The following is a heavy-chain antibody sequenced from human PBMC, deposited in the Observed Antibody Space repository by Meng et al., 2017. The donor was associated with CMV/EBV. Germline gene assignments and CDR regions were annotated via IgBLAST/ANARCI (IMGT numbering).Heavy chain of an antibody. J-gene: IGHJ5*02. CDR3: ARGVVTMIVVYDP. D-gene: IGHD3-22*01. V-gene: IGHV4-39*06. CDR2: IYYSGST. Sequence: RLRLQEWGPGLVKPSEPLSRTCTGSGGSISSSSYYWGWIRQPPGKGLEWIGSIYYSGSTYYNPSLKSRVTISVDTSKNQFSLKLSSVTAADTAVYYCARGVVTMIVVYDPWGQGTLVTVSS. CDR1: GGSISSSSYY.